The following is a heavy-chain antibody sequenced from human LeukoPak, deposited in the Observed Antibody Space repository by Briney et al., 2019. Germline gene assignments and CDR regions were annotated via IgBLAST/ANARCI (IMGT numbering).Heavy chain of an antibody. CDR1: GFTFSFYA. CDR3: ARGRGANWNDHYYSMDV. V-gene: IGHV3-23*01. CDR2: ISGSAGST. Sequence: GGSLRLPCAASGFTFSFYAMSWVRQAPGKGLEWVSVISGSAGSTYHADSVKGRFTISRDNSKKMLYLQMISLRVEDTAVYFCARGRGANWNDHYYSMDVWGKGTTVTVSS. J-gene: IGHJ6*03. D-gene: IGHD1-1*01.